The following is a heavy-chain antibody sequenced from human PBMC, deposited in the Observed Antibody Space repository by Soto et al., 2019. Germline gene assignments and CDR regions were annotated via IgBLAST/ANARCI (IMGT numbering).Heavy chain of an antibody. CDR3: ARGLSLVREVKYSFAY. Sequence: QVQLQQWGAGLLKPSETLSLTCAVYGGSFSGYYWSWIRQPPGKGLEWIGEINHSGSTNYNPSLKSRVPIPVDPSKNQFSWKRSSVTAADPAVYYCARGLSLVREVKYSFAYWAREPWSPSPQ. J-gene: IGHJ4*02. D-gene: IGHD3-10*01. CDR2: INHSGST. V-gene: IGHV4-34*01. CDR1: GGSFSGYY.